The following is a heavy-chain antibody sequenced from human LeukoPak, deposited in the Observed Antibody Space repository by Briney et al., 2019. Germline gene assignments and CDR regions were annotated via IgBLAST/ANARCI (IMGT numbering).Heavy chain of an antibody. Sequence: SETLSLTCTVSGGSMSRYYWSWIRQPPGKGLEWIGYIHHTGGISYNPSLKNIVTISIDTSENQFSLKLTSVTADDTAVYYCARGERTFNMVGGVISRFDSWGLGTLVSVSA. CDR1: GGSMSRYY. CDR3: ARGERTFNMVGGVISRFDS. V-gene: IGHV4-59*01. J-gene: IGHJ4*02. D-gene: IGHD3-10*01. CDR2: IHHTGGI.